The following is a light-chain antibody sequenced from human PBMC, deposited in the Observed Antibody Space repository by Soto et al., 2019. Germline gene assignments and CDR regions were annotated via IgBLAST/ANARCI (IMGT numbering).Light chain of an antibody. CDR1: QAIKND. Sequence: AIQMTQSPSSLSASVGDRVTITCRASQAIKNDLGWYQQKPGKAPKLLIYATSSLQSGVPSRFSGSGSGTDFTLTISSLQPEDFATYYCLQDYSYPLTFGGGTKVEIK. CDR2: ATS. V-gene: IGKV1-6*01. J-gene: IGKJ4*01. CDR3: LQDYSYPLT.